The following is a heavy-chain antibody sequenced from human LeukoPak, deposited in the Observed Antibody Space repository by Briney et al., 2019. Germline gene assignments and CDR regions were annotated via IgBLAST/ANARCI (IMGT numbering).Heavy chain of an antibody. CDR1: GYTFTSYY. CDR2: ISAYNGNT. CDR3: ARDEQTVTTFLDY. D-gene: IGHD4-17*01. V-gene: IGHV1-18*04. Sequence: ASVKVSCKASGYTFTSYYMHWVRQAPGQGLEWMGWISAYNGNTNYAQKLQGRVTMTTDTSTSTAYMELRSLRSDDTAVYYCARDEQTVTTFLDYWGQGTLVTVSS. J-gene: IGHJ4*02.